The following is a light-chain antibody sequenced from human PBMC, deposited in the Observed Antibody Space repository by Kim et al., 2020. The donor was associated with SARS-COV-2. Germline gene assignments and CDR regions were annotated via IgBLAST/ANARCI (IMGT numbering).Light chain of an antibody. V-gene: IGKV3-15*01. Sequence: EIVMTQSPATLSVSPAERATLSCRASQSVSINLAWYQQKPGQAPRLLIYGASTRATGIPARFSGSGSGTEFTLTISSLQSEDFAVYYCQQYNNWPPPLTFGGGTKVDIK. CDR1: QSVSIN. CDR3: QQYNNWPPPLT. CDR2: GAS. J-gene: IGKJ4*01.